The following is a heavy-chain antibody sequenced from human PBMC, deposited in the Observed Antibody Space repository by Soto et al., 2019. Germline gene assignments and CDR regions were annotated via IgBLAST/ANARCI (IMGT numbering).Heavy chain of an antibody. D-gene: IGHD1-26*01. J-gene: IGHJ4*02. CDR1: GGSISSSSYY. CDR2: IYYSGST. CDR3: ARHGGSGSY. Sequence: SSETLSLTCTVSGGSISSSSYYWGWIRQPPGKGLEWIGSIYYSGSTYYNPSLKSRVTISVDTSKNQFSLKLSSVTAADTAVYYCARHGGSGSYWGQGTLVTVSS. V-gene: IGHV4-39*01.